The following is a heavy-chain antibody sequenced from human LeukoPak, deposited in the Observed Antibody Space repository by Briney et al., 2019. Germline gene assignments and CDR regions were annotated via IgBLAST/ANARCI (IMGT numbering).Heavy chain of an antibody. CDR2: IYYSGST. V-gene: IGHV4-59*01. Sequence: SETLSLTCTVSGGSISSYYWSWIRQPPGKGLEWIGYIYYSGSTNYNPSLKSRVTISVDTPTNQFSLKLSSVTAADTAVYYCARMETTTWSYYYYMDVWGKGTTVTVSS. J-gene: IGHJ6*03. D-gene: IGHD3-3*01. CDR3: ARMETTTWSYYYYMDV. CDR1: GGSISSYY.